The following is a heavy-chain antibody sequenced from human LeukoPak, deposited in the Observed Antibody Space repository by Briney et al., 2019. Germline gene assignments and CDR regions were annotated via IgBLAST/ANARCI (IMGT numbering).Heavy chain of an antibody. CDR2: INPSGGST. J-gene: IGHJ3*02. D-gene: IGHD6-19*01. CDR3: ARAAVALSFGHGGFYI. Sequence: EASVKVSCKASGYTFTSYYMHWVRQAPGQGLEWMGIINPSGGSTSYAQKFQGRVTMTRDMSTSTVYMELSSLRSEDTAVYYCARAAVALSFGHGGFYIWGQGTKV. V-gene: IGHV1-46*01. CDR1: GYTFTSYY.